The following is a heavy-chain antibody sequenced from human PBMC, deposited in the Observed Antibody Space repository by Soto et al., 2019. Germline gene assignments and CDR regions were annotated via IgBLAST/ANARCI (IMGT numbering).Heavy chain of an antibody. V-gene: IGHV3-30-3*01. J-gene: IGHJ6*02. CDR3: ARAFNPFDHGYYYYYCMDV. Sequence: QVQLVESGGGVVQPGRSLRLSCAASGFTFSSYAMHWVRQAPGKGLEWVAVISYDGSNKYYEDSVKGRFTISRDNSKNTLYLQMNSLRAEDTAVNYCARAFNPFDHGYYYYYCMDVWGQGTTVTVSS. CDR1: GFTFSSYA. CDR2: ISYDGSNK.